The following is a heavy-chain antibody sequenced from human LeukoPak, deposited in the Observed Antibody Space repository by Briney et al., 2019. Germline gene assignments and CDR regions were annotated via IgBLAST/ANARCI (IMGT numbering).Heavy chain of an antibody. V-gene: IGHV1-69*13. D-gene: IGHD2-15*01. CDR1: GGTFISYA. CDR3: HAVGYCSGGSCYDTMTFDY. J-gene: IGHJ4*02. Sequence: GASVKVSCKSSGGTFISYAISWVRQATGQGLEWMGGIIPIFGTANYAQKFQGRVTITADESTSTAYMELSSLRSEDTAVYYCHAVGYCSGGSCYDTMTFDYWGQGTLVTVSS. CDR2: IIPIFGTA.